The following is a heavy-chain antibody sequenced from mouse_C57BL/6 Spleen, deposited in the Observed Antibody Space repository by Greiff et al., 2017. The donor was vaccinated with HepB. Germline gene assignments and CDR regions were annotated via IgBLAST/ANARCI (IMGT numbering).Heavy chain of an antibody. Sequence: QVQLQQPGAELVMPGASVKLSCKASGYTFTSYWMHWVKQRPGQGLEWIGEIDPSDSYTNYNQKFKGKSTLTVDKSSSTAYMQLSSLTSEDSAVYYCARGYDYAWFAYWAHGTPVTVSA. CDR2: IDPSDSYT. V-gene: IGHV1-69*01. D-gene: IGHD1-1*01. CDR3: ARGYDYAWFAY. CDR1: GYTFTSYW. J-gene: IGHJ3*01.